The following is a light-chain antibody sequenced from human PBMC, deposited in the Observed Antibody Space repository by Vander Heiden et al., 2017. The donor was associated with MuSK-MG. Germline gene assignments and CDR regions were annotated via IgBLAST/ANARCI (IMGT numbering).Light chain of an antibody. CDR2: DAS. Sequence: SASVGDRVTITCRASQSISSWLAWYQQKPGKAPKLLIYDASSLESGVPSRFSGSGSGTEFTLTISSLQPDDFATYYCQQDNSYPRTFGQGTKLEMK. J-gene: IGKJ2*01. V-gene: IGKV1-5*01. CDR1: QSISSW. CDR3: QQDNSYPRT.